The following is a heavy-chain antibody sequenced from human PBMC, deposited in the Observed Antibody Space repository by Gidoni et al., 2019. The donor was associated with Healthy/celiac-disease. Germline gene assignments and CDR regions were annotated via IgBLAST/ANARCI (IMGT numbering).Heavy chain of an antibody. CDR2: ISGGGGST. CDR1: GFTFSSYA. D-gene: IGHD2-2*01. V-gene: IGHV3-23*01. J-gene: IGHJ3*02. Sequence: EVQLLESGGGLVQPGGSLRLSCAASGFTFSSYAMSWVRQAPGKGLEWVSAISGGGGSTYYADSVKGRFTISRDNSKNTLYLQMNSLRAKDTAVYYCAKPLIVVVPAAIPRGAFDIWGQGTMVTVSS. CDR3: AKPLIVVVPAAIPRGAFDI.